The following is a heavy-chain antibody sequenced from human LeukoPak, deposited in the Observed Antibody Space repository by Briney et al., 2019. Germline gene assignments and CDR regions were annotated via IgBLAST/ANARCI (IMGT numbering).Heavy chain of an antibody. Sequence: GGSLRLSCAASGFTFSSYWMSWVRQAPGKGLEWVANIKQDGSEKYYVDSVKGRFTISRDNAKNSLYLQMNSLRAEDTAVYYCASGCGVAVITQFDYWGQGTLVTVSS. V-gene: IGHV3-7*01. J-gene: IGHJ4*02. CDR2: IKQDGSEK. D-gene: IGHD3-22*01. CDR3: ASGCGVAVITQFDY. CDR1: GFTFSSYW.